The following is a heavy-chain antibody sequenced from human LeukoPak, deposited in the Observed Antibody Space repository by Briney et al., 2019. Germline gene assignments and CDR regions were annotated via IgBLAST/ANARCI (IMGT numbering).Heavy chain of an antibody. Sequence: GGSLRLSCAASGFTFSSYSMNWVRQAPGKGLEWVSSISSSSSYIYYGDSVKGRFTISRDNAKNSLYLLMNSLRAEDTAVYYCATETGYNYGFDHWGQGTLVTVSS. CDR3: ATETGYNYGFDH. CDR2: ISSSSSYI. CDR1: GFTFSSYS. V-gene: IGHV3-21*01. D-gene: IGHD5-18*01. J-gene: IGHJ5*02.